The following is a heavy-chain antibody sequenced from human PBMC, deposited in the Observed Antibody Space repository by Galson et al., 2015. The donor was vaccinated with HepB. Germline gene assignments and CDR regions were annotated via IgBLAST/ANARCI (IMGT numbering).Heavy chain of an antibody. Sequence: SVKVSCKASGGTFSSYAISWVRQAPGQGLEWMGGIIPIFGTANYAQKFQGRVTITADESTSTAYMELSSLRSEDTAVYYCARDLYYDFWSGYRPFDEPVWGKGTTVTVSS. J-gene: IGHJ6*04. D-gene: IGHD3-3*01. V-gene: IGHV1-69*13. CDR2: IIPIFGTA. CDR1: GGTFSSYA. CDR3: ARDLYYDFWSGYRPFDEPV.